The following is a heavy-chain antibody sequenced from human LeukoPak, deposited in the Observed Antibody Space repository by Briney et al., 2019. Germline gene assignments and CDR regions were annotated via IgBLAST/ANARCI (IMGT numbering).Heavy chain of an antibody. CDR1: GFTFSSYW. Sequence: GGSLRLSCAASGFTFSSYWMSWVRQAPGKGLEWVANIKQDGSEKYYVDSVKGRFTISRDNAKNTLYLQMNSLRAEDTAVYYCARERVDYDSSGFDYWGQGTLVTVSS. CDR2: IKQDGSEK. V-gene: IGHV3-7*01. CDR3: ARERVDYDSSGFDY. J-gene: IGHJ4*02. D-gene: IGHD3-22*01.